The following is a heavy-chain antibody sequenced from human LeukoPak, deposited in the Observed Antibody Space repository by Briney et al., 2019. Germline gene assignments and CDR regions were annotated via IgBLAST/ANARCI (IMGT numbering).Heavy chain of an antibody. V-gene: IGHV3-30*04. CDR3: AKDKSMVRELDK. CDR2: ISYDGSNK. D-gene: IGHD3-10*01. Sequence: GGSLRLSCAASGFTFSSYAMHWVRQAPGKGLKWVAIISYDGSNKYYADSVKGRFTISRDNSKNTLYLQMNSLTTEDTAVYYCAKDKSMVRELDKGARENRATV. J-gene: IGHJ4*02. CDR1: GFTFSSYA.